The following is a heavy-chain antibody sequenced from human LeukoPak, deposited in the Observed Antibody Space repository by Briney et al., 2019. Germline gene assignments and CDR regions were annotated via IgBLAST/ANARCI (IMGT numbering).Heavy chain of an antibody. Sequence: SETLSLTCAVYGGSFSGYYWSWIRQPPGKGLEWIGEINHSGSTNYNPSLKSRVTISVDTSKNQFSLKLSSVTAADTAVYYCARASAGTIGAFDIWGQGTMVTVSS. J-gene: IGHJ3*02. V-gene: IGHV4-34*01. CDR2: INHSGST. CDR3: ARASAGTIGAFDI. D-gene: IGHD6-13*01. CDR1: GGSFSGYY.